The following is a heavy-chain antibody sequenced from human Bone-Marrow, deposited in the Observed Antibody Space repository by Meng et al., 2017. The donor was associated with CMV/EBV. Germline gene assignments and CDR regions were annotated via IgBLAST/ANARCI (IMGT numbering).Heavy chain of an antibody. CDR2: INPSGGST. J-gene: IGHJ6*02. CDR3: ARDDRGYSSITAGYYYGMDV. CDR1: GYTFTSYY. V-gene: IGHV1-46*01. Sequence: ASVKVSCKASGYTFTSYYMHWVRQAPGQGLEWMGIINPSGGSTSYAQKFQGRVTMTRDTSTSTVYMELSSLRSEDTAVYYCARDDRGYSSITAGYYYGMDVWGQGTTVTGSS. D-gene: IGHD6-13*01.